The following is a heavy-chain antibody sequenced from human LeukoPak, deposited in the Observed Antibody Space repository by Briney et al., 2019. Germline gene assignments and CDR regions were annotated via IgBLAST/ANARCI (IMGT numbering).Heavy chain of an antibody. V-gene: IGHV3-23*01. CDR1: GFTFSSYA. CDR2: ISGSGGST. D-gene: IGHD2-2*01. CDR3: AKSCSSTSCYHNY. Sequence: PGGSLRLSCAASGFTFSSYAMSWVRQAPGKGLEWVSAISGSGGSTYYADSVRGRFTISRDNSKNTLYLQMNSLRAEDTAVYYCAKSCSSTSCYHNYWGQGTLVTVSS. J-gene: IGHJ4*02.